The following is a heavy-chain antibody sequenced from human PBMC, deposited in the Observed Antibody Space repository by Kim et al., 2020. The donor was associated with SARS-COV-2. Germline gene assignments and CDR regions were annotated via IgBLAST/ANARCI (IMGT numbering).Heavy chain of an antibody. J-gene: IGHJ4*02. D-gene: IGHD6-6*01. Sequence: SVKGRFTISRDKSKNTLYLQMNSLRAEDTAVYYCASPGGSSSSLWLPFDYWGQGTLVTVSS. V-gene: IGHV3-30*01. CDR3: ASPGGSSSSLWLPFDY.